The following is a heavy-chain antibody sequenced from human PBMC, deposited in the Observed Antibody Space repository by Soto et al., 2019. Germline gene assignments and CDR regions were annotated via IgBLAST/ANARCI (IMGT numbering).Heavy chain of an antibody. Sequence: VGSLRLSCAVSGFTLEKYGMNWVRQAPGKGLEWVSSIRFRGDYIYYANSVKGRFTISPDNARNSLYLKMKRLGVDDTALYFCARATYNGNDGYRGQGTQVTVSS. CDR3: ARATYNGNDGY. CDR1: GFTLEKYG. J-gene: IGHJ4*02. D-gene: IGHD1-26*01. V-gene: IGHV3-21*01. CDR2: IRFRGDYI.